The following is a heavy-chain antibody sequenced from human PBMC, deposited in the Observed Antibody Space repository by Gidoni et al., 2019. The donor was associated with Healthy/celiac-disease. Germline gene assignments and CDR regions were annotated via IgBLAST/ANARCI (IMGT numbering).Heavy chain of an antibody. V-gene: IGHV1-3*01. CDR1: GYTLPSYA. CDR2: INAGNGNT. J-gene: IGHJ4*02. D-gene: IGHD4-17*01. CDR3: ARATTVTYATLLLGY. Sequence: QVQLVQSGAEVKKPGASVKVSCKASGYTLPSYAMHWVRHAPGQRLEWMGWINAGNGNTKYSQKFQGRVTLTRDTSASTAYMELSSLRSEDTAVYYCARATTVTYATLLLGYWGQGTLVTVSS.